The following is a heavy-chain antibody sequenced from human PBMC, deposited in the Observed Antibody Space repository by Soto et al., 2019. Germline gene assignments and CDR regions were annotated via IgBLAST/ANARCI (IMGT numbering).Heavy chain of an antibody. CDR2: INHSGST. CDR1: GGSFSGYY. D-gene: IGHD2-8*01. V-gene: IGHV4-34*01. Sequence: SETLSLTCAVYGGSFSGYYWSWIRQPPGKGLEWIGEINHSGSTNYNPSLKSRVTISVDTSKNQFSLKLSSVTAADTAVYYCARGRTSTNWFDPWGQGTLVTVSS. J-gene: IGHJ5*02. CDR3: ARGRTSTNWFDP.